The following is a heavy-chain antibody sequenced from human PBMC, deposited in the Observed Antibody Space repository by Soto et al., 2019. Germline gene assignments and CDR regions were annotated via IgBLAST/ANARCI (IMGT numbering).Heavy chain of an antibody. Sequence: SETLSLTCAVYGGSFSGYYWSWIRQPPGKGLEWIGEINHSGSTNYNPSLKSRVTISVDTSKNQFSLKLSSVTAADTAVYYCARGGWGLLFRLDAFDIWGQGTMVTVSS. D-gene: IGHD3-16*01. J-gene: IGHJ3*02. CDR2: INHSGST. CDR3: ARGGWGLLFRLDAFDI. CDR1: GGSFSGYY. V-gene: IGHV4-34*01.